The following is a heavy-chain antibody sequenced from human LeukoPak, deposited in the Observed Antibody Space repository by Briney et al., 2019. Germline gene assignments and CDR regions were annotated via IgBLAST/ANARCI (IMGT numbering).Heavy chain of an antibody. CDR3: ARERAVSGSYPFDY. CDR1: RGSFDGYF. CDR2: ISPSGGT. Sequence: SETLSLTCAVYRGSFDGYFWNWIRQPPGKGLEWIGEISPSGGTNYNPSLKGRVTISVDTSKNQFSLKLTSVTAADTAVYYRARERAVSGSYPFDYWGQGTLVTVSS. D-gene: IGHD3-10*01. J-gene: IGHJ4*02. V-gene: IGHV4-34*01.